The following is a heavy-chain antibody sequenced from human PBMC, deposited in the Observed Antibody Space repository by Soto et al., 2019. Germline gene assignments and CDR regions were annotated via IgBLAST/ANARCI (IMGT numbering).Heavy chain of an antibody. CDR3: VRDTYFSDSSSYTRCFDF. CDR2: SRNQANGYST. V-gene: IGHV3-72*01. D-gene: IGHD3-22*01. CDR1: GFTVSNNY. Sequence: EVQLVESGGGLIQPGGSLRLSCAVSGFTVSNNYMSWVRQAPGKGLEWVGRSRNQANGYSTIYAASVKGRFTTSRDDSKNLVYLQMESLRTEDTAVYYCVRDTYFSDSSSYTRCFDFWGQGALVTVSS. J-gene: IGHJ4*02.